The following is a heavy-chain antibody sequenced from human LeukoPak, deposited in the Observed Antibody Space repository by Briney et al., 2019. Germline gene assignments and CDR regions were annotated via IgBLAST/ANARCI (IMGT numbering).Heavy chain of an antibody. CDR1: GFTFSSSA. CDR3: AKLGTDCSSTSCYRRSFDY. V-gene: IGHV3-23*01. Sequence: SGGSLRLSCAAPGFTFSSSAMSWVRQAPGKGLEWVSAITDSGDSTYYADSVKGRFTISRDNSKNTLYLQMSSLRAEDTAVYYCAKLGTDCSSTSCYRRSFDYWGQGTLVTVSS. CDR2: ITDSGDST. J-gene: IGHJ4*02. D-gene: IGHD2-2*02.